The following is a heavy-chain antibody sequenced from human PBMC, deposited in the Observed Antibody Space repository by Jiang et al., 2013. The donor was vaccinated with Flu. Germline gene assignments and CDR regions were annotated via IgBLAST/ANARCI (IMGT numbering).Heavy chain of an antibody. D-gene: IGHD3-16*01. CDR2: IYWDDDK. CDR1: GFSLSTSGVG. V-gene: IGHV2-5*02. J-gene: IGHJ4*02. CDR3: ARSDPLAPYFDY. Sequence: KPTQTLTLTCTFSGFSLSTSGVGVGWIRQPPGKALEWLALIYWDDDKRYSPSLKSRLTITKDTSKNQVVLTMTNMDPVDTATYYCARSDPLAPYFDYWGQGTLVTVSS.